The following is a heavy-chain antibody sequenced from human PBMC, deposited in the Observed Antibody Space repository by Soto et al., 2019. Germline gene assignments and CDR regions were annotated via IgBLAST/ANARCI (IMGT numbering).Heavy chain of an antibody. Sequence: SETLSLTCTVSGGSISSYYWSWIRQPAGKGLEWIGRVYTSGSTNYNPSLRSRVTMSVDTSKNQFSLKLNSVTAADTAVYYCARDRPIVATSGYGMDVWGQGTAVTVSS. CDR2: VYTSGST. CDR3: ARDRPIVATSGYGMDV. V-gene: IGHV4-4*07. J-gene: IGHJ6*02. CDR1: GGSISSYY. D-gene: IGHD5-12*01.